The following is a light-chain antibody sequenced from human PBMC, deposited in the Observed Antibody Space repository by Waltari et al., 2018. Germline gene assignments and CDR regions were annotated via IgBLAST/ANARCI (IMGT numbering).Light chain of an antibody. J-gene: IGKJ1*01. Sequence: DIQMTQSPSTLSASVGDRVTITCRASQSISSWLAWYQQKPGKAPKRLIYKASSLESGVPSRFSGSGSGTEFTLTISSLQPDDFATYYCQQYNSYSETFGQGTKVEIK. CDR3: QQYNSYSET. CDR2: KAS. V-gene: IGKV1-5*03. CDR1: QSISSW.